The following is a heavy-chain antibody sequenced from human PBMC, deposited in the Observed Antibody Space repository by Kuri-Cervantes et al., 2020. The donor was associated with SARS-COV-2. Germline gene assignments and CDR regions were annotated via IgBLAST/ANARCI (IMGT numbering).Heavy chain of an antibody. J-gene: IGHJ4*02. V-gene: IGHV3-74*01. CDR1: GFTFSGHW. D-gene: IGHD1-1*01. Sequence: GGSLRLSCAASGFTFSGHWIHWVRQAPGKGLVWVSRINPDGSYTNNADSVKGRFTLSRDDAKNMLFLQMSSLRAEDTAVYYCVRDGDHWNFDYWGQGTLVTVSS. CDR3: VRDGDHWNFDY. CDR2: INPDGSYT.